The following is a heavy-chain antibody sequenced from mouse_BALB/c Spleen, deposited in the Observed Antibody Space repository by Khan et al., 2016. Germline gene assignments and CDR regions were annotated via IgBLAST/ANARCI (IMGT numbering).Heavy chain of an antibody. V-gene: IGHV1-80*01. CDR3: ARGTPFAY. J-gene: IGHJ3*01. CDR2: IYPGDGDT. CDR1: DYAFSRYW. Sequence: QVQLQQSGAELVRPGSSVKISCKASDYAFSRYWMNWVKQRPGQGLEWIGQIYPGDGDTNYNGKFKGKATLTADKFSSTAYMQLSSLTSEDSSVYFCARGTPFAYWGPGTLVTVSA. D-gene: IGHD2-14*01.